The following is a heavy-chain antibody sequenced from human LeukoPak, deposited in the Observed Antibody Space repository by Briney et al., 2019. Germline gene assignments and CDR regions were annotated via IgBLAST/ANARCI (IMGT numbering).Heavy chain of an antibody. Sequence: PGGSLRLSCAASGFTVSSNYMSWVRQPPGKGLEWIGSIYYSGSTYYNPSLKSRVTISVDTSKNQFSLKLSSVTAADTAVYYCATQGIGGYDFGYYYYMDVWGKGTTVTISS. CDR2: IYYSGST. V-gene: IGHV4-59*05. J-gene: IGHJ6*03. D-gene: IGHD5-12*01. CDR3: ATQGIGGYDFGYYYYMDV. CDR1: GFTVSSNY.